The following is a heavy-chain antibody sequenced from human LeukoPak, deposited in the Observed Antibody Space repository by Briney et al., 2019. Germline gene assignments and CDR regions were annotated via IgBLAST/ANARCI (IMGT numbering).Heavy chain of an antibody. Sequence: KPSETLSLTCAVYGGSFSGYYWSWFRQPPGKGLEWIGEINHSGSTNYNPSLKSRVTISVDTSKNQFSLKLSSVTAADTAVYYCARVLYSTADNWFDPWGQGTLVTVSS. V-gene: IGHV4-34*01. J-gene: IGHJ5*02. CDR2: INHSGST. D-gene: IGHD2-8*01. CDR1: GGSFSGYY. CDR3: ARVLYSTADNWFDP.